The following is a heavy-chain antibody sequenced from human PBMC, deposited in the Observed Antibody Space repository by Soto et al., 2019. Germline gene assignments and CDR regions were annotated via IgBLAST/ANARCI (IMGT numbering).Heavy chain of an antibody. CDR1: GYTFTYYP. Sequence: ASVKVSCKASGYTFTYYPIHWVRQAPGQRLEWMGWINIGNGNTASSQKFQDRVTITGETSASTAYMELTSLRSEDTAVYYCAREPLCGGRCYDNYFDPWGQGTLVTVSS. CDR2: INIGNGNT. D-gene: IGHD2-15*01. CDR3: AREPLCGGRCYDNYFDP. J-gene: IGHJ5*02. V-gene: IGHV1-3*04.